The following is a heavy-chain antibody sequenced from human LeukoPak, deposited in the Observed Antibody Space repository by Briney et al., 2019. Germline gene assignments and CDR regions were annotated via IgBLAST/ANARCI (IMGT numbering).Heavy chain of an antibody. J-gene: IGHJ6*03. D-gene: IGHD3-10*01. CDR2: IYYSGST. CDR3: ARGTMVRGAPYYYYYYMDV. Sequence: SETLSLTCTVSGGSISSSSYYWGWIRQPPGKGLEWIGSIYYSGSTYYNPSLKSRVTISVDTSKNQFSLKLSSVTAADTAVYYCARGTMVRGAPYYYYYYMDVWGKGTTVTISS. V-gene: IGHV4-39*01. CDR1: GGSISSSSYY.